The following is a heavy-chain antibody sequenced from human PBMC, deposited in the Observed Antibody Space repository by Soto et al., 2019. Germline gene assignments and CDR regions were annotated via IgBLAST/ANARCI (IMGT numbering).Heavy chain of an antibody. CDR1: GFTFSSYA. V-gene: IGHV3-23*01. J-gene: IGHJ4*02. Sequence: EVQLLESGGGLVQPGGSLRLSCAASGFTFSSYAMSWARQTPGKGLEWVSGISGSGGGTYYADSVKGRFTISRDNSKNTLYLQMNSLRAEDTAVYYCAKGGSMGMVTTFVYWGQGTLVTVSS. D-gene: IGHD4-17*01. CDR2: ISGSGGGT. CDR3: AKGGSMGMVTTFVY.